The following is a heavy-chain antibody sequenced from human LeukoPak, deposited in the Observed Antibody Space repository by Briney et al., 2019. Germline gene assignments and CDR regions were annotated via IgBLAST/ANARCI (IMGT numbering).Heavy chain of an antibody. V-gene: IGHV4-34*01. CDR2: INHSGST. CDR1: SGSFSGYY. CDR3: ARASTVTTPWPYYYYGMDV. D-gene: IGHD4-17*01. Sequence: SETLSLTCAVYSGSFSGYYWSWIRQPPGKGLEWIGEINHSGSTNYNPSLKSRVTISVDTSKNQFSLKLSSVTAADTAVYYCARASTVTTPWPYYYYGMDVWGQGTTVTVSS. J-gene: IGHJ6*02.